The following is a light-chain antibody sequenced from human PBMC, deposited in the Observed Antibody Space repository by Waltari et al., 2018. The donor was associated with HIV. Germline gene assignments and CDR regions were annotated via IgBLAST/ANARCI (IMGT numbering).Light chain of an antibody. CDR1: SSYIGSYDS. V-gene: IGLV2-14*03. J-gene: IGLJ2*01. CDR2: EVT. CDR3: SSYTRRGTVV. Sequence: QSALTQPASVSGSPGQSIVLPCTGSSSYIGSYDSLSWYQQYPGQAPKALIYEVTSRPSGTSSRFSGSKSATTAFLAISKLQTDDEADYFCSSYTRRGTVVFGGGTRLTVL.